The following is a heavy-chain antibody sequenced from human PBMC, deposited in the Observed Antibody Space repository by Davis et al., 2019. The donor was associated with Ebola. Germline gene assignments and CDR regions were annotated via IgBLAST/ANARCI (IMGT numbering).Heavy chain of an antibody. CDR1: GETFSGYY. D-gene: IGHD6-6*01. CDR2: INHSGST. CDR3: ARGSSSSSGYYYYGMDV. Sequence: MPGGSLRLSCAVYGETFSGYYWTWIRQPPGKGLEWIGEINHSGSTNYNPSLKSRVTISVDTSKNQFSLKLSSVTAADTAVYYCARGSSSSSGYYYYGMDVWGQGTTVTVSS. J-gene: IGHJ6*02. V-gene: IGHV4-34*01.